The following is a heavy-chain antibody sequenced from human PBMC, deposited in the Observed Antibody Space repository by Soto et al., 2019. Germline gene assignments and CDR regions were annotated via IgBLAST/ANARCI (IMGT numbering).Heavy chain of an antibody. J-gene: IGHJ6*02. Sequence: TGSAGSTSRCGYLVSWIRLPPRKGLEWLGHIYYSGSTYYNPSLKSRVTISVDTSKNQFSLKLSSVTAADTAVYYCARVGPETGYSGSGSYYNGDYGMDVWCRGTTVT. D-gene: IGHD3-10*01. CDR1: AGSTSRCGYL. CDR2: IYYSGST. V-gene: IGHV4-30-4*08. CDR3: ARVGPETGYSGSGSYYNGDYGMDV.